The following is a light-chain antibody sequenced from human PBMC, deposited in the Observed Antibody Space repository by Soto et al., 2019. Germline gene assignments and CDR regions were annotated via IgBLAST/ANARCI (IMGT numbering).Light chain of an antibody. CDR2: EGF. CDR3: SSYTSNSIPVV. J-gene: IGLJ2*01. CDR1: SSDVGGSGL. Sequence: QSALTQPASVSGSPAQSITISCTGSSSDVGGSGLVSWYQFHPGKAPKLLIFEGFKRPSGVSNRFSGSKSGNTASLTISGLQAEDEADYYCSSYTSNSIPVVFGGGTKLTVL. V-gene: IGLV2-14*02.